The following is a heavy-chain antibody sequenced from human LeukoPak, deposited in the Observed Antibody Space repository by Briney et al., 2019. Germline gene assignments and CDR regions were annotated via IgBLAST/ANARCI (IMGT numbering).Heavy chain of an antibody. V-gene: IGHV4-61*05. D-gene: IGHD3-9*01. CDR1: GGSISSTNHF. Sequence: SETLSLTCTVSGGSISSTNHFWGWIRQPPGKGLEWIGYLYTSGSTNYNPSLKSRVTISVDTSKNQFSLKLSSVTAADTAVYYCARHAYDILTGTPYYYYYMDVWGKGTTVTVFS. CDR3: ARHAYDILTGTPYYYYYMDV. J-gene: IGHJ6*03. CDR2: LYTSGST.